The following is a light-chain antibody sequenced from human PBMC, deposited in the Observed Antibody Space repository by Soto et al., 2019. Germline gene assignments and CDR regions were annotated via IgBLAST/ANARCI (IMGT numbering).Light chain of an antibody. CDR3: SSFTRSSTWL. CDR2: EVN. V-gene: IGLV2-14*01. J-gene: IGLJ3*02. CDR1: SSDVGAYNY. Sequence: QSALTQPPSASGSPGQSVTISCIGTSSDVGAYNYVSWYQQHPGKVPKLMIYEVNNRPSGVSNRFSGSKSGNTASLTISGLQAEDEADYYCSSFTRSSTWLFGGGTKLTVL.